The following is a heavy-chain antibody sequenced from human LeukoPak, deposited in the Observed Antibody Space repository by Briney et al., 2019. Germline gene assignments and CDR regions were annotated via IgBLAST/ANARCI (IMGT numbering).Heavy chain of an antibody. J-gene: IGHJ6*02. D-gene: IGHD5-12*01. CDR3: ARDGNSGYDLTYYYGMDV. CDR1: RFTFSNYA. V-gene: IGHV3-23*01. Sequence: GGSLRLSCAASRFTFSNYAMHWVRQAPGKGLEWVSGISVSGSGTYYADSVKGRFTISRDNSKNTLYLQMNSLRAEDTALYYCARDGNSGYDLTYYYGMDVWGQGTTVTVAS. CDR2: ISVSGSGT.